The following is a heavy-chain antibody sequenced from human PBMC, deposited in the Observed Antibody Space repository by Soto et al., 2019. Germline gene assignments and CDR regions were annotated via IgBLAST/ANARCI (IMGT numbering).Heavy chain of an antibody. CDR3: ARDRIAVAGTRPYYYSGMDV. J-gene: IGHJ6*02. V-gene: IGHV3-30-3*01. CDR1: GFTFSSYA. CDR2: ISYDGSNK. D-gene: IGHD6-19*01. Sequence: VQLVESGGGVVQPGRSLRLSCAASGFTFSSYAMHWVRQAPGKGLEWVAVISYDGSNKYYADSVKGRFTISRDNSKNTLYLQMNSLRAEDTAVYYCARDRIAVAGTRPYYYSGMDVWGQGTTVTVSS.